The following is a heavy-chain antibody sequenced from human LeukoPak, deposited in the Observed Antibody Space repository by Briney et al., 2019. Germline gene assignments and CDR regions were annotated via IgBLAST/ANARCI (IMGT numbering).Heavy chain of an antibody. CDR3: ARGRRGFVDY. J-gene: IGHJ4*02. CDR2: INHSGRT. Sequence: SETLSLTCAVYGGSFSGYYWSWIRQPPGKGLEWIGEINHSGRTNYTPSLTSRVTISVDTSKNQFSLKLSSVTAADTAVYYCARGRRGFVDYWGQGTLVTVSS. CDR1: GGSFSGYY. V-gene: IGHV4-34*01. D-gene: IGHD3-22*01.